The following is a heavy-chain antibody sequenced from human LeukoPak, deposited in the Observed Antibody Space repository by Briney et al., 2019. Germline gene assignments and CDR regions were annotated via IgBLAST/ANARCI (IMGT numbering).Heavy chain of an antibody. V-gene: IGHV3-23*01. Sequence: GGSLRLSCVASGFAFSSYGMSWVRQAPGKGLEWVSAISGTGSTTYYADSVKGRFTISRDNSKNTLYLQMNSLRAEDTAVYYCARGARYFDWFDAFDIWGQGTMVTVSS. CDR2: ISGTGSTT. CDR1: GFAFSSYG. J-gene: IGHJ3*02. D-gene: IGHD3-9*01. CDR3: ARGARYFDWFDAFDI.